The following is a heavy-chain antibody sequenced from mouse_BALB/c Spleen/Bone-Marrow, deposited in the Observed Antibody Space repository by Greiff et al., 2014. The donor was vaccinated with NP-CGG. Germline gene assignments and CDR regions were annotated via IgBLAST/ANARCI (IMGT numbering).Heavy chain of an antibody. CDR1: GYTFTEYI. V-gene: IGHV1-62-2*01. J-gene: IGHJ1*01. D-gene: IGHD2-10*02. CDR3: ARHESYGNYLYFDV. CDR2: FYPGSGSI. Sequence: VKLMESGAGLVKLGASVKLSCKASGYTFTEYIIHWVKQRSGQGLEWIGWFYPGSGSIKYNEKFKDKATLTADKSSSTVYMELSRLTSEDSAVYFCARHESYGNYLYFDVWGAGTTVTVSS.